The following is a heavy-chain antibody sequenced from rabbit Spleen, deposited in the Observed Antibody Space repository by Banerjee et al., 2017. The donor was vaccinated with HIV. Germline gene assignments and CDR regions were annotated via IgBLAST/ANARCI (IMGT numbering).Heavy chain of an antibody. CDR3: ARGLEVYYTYGYFGGAYIPHYFNL. Sequence: EQLEESGGGLVKPEGSLTLTCKASGVSLNDKDVMCWVRQAPGKGLEWISCIYAGSSGSTYYASWVNGRFTISKTSSTTVTLQMTSLTAADTATYFCARGLEVYYTYGYFGGAYIPHYFNLWAPGTLVTVS. D-gene: IGHD6-1*01. CDR2: IYAGSSGST. V-gene: IGHV1S45*01. J-gene: IGHJ4*01. CDR1: GVSLNDKDV.